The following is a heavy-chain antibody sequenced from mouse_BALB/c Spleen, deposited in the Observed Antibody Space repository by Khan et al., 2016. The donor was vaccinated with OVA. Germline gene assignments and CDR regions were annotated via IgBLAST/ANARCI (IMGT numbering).Heavy chain of an antibody. J-gene: IGHJ3*01. CDR3: ARDYWFVY. V-gene: IGHV5-6-5*01. CDR2: ISSGDNT. CDR1: GFTFRNYA. Sequence: EVHLVESGGGLVKPGGSLKVSCAASGFTFRNYAMSWVRQTPEKRMEWVASISSGDNTYYPDSVQGRFTISRDNARNILYLQMSSLRSEDTAMYYCARDYWFVYWGQGTLVTVSA.